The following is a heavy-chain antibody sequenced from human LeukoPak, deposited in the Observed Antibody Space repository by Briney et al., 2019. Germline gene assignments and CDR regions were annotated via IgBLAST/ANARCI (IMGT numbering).Heavy chain of an antibody. J-gene: IGHJ4*02. V-gene: IGHV3-30*04. CDR3: ARDLA. Sequence: PGRSLRLSCAASGFTFSSYVMHWVRQAPGKGLEWVAIISYDGSNEYYADSVKGRFTISRDNSKNTLYLQMNSLRAEDTAVYYCARDLAWGQGTLVTVSS. CDR1: GFTFSSYV. CDR2: ISYDGSNE.